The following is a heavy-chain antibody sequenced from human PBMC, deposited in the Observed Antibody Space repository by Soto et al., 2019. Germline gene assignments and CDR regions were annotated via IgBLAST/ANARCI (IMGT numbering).Heavy chain of an antibody. D-gene: IGHD2-15*01. V-gene: IGHV3-21*01. Sequence: GGSLRLSCAASGFTFSSYSMNWVRQAPGKGLEWVSSISSSSSYIYYADSVKGRFTISRDNAKNSLYLQMNSLRAEDTAVYYCARAALEKYCSGGSCYPTMEFDYWGQGTLVTVSS. CDR3: ARAALEKYCSGGSCYPTMEFDY. CDR1: GFTFSSYS. J-gene: IGHJ4*02. CDR2: ISSSSSYI.